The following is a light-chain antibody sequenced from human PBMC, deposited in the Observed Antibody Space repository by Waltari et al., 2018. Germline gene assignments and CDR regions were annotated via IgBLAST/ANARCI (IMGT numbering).Light chain of an antibody. V-gene: IGKV1-17*01. CDR3: LQHNSYSYT. Sequence: DIQMTQSPSSLSASVGDRVTITCRESQGIRNALGWFQQKPGKAPKRLIYAASTLQSGVPSRFSGSGSGTEFTLTISSLQPEDFATYYCLQHNSYSYTFGQGTKLEI. CDR2: AAS. J-gene: IGKJ2*01. CDR1: QGIRNA.